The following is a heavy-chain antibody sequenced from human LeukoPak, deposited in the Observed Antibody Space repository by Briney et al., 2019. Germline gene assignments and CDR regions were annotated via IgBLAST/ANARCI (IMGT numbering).Heavy chain of an antibody. D-gene: IGHD4-17*01. CDR2: INHAGST. V-gene: IGHV4-34*01. J-gene: IGHJ6*02. Sequence: SETLSLTCAVYGGSGGSFSVYYWTWIRQPPGKGLEWIGEINHAGSTNYNPSLKSRVTVSVDTSKNQFSLKVRSVTAADTAVYYCARVRTTETTFKKYYYGMDVWGQGTTVTVSS. CDR3: ARVRTTETTFKKYYYGMDV. CDR1: GGSGGSFSVYY.